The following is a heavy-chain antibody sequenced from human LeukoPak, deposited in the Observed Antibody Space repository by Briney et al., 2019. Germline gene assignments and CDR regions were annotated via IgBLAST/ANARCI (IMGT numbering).Heavy chain of an antibody. CDR2: IIGSGGRT. D-gene: IGHD5-18*01. V-gene: IGHV3-23*01. CDR1: GFTFSSYS. Sequence: GGSLRLSCAASGFTFSSYSMSWVRQAPGKGPEWVAAIIGSGGRTTYADSVKGRFTIPRDNSKNTVYLEMNSLSAEDTAVYVCAKTQDTSMIYGYFDYWGQGTLVTVSS. CDR3: AKTQDTSMIYGYFDY. J-gene: IGHJ4*02.